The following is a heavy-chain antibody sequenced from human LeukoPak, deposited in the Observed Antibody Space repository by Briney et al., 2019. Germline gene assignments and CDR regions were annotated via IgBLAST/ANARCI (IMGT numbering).Heavy chain of an antibody. Sequence: PGGSLRLSCTASGFAFSTYGMHWVRRAPGKGLEWVAVIWSDGTNERYADSVKGRFTISRDNSKNTLFLQMNSLKTEDTAVYYCTTALAVSWYTDYWGQGTLVTVSS. D-gene: IGHD6-19*01. V-gene: IGHV3-33*01. CDR2: IWSDGTNE. CDR3: TTALAVSWYTDY. CDR1: GFAFSTYG. J-gene: IGHJ4*02.